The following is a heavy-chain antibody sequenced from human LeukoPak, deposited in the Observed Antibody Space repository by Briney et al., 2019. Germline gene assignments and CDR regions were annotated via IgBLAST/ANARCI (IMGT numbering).Heavy chain of an antibody. D-gene: IGHD5-18*01. CDR1: GYSFTGYW. CDR3: ARHRLAAMVTGFDY. V-gene: IGHV5-51*01. CDR2: IYPGDSDT. J-gene: IGHJ4*02. Sequence: KPGESLKLSCKGSGYSFTGYWIGRVRQMPGKGLEWMGIIYPGDSDTRYSPSFQGQVTISADKSISTAYLQWSSLKASDTAMYYCARHRLAAMVTGFDYWGQGTLVTVSS.